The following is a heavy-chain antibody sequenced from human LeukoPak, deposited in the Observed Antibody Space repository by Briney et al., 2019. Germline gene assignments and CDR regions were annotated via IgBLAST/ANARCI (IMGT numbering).Heavy chain of an antibody. V-gene: IGHV3-23*01. Sequence: TGGSLRLSCAASGFTFSSYAMSWVRQAPGKGLEGGSGISGSGSSTYYADSVKGRFTISRDNSKNTLYLQMNSLRAEDTAVYYCARDDGYCSSTSCLASFDYWGQGTLVTVSS. CDR2: ISGSGSST. CDR3: ARDDGYCSSTSCLASFDY. CDR1: GFTFSSYA. J-gene: IGHJ4*02. D-gene: IGHD2-2*03.